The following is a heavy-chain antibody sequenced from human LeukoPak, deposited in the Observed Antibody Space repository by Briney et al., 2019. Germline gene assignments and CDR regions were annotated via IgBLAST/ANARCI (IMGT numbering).Heavy chain of an antibody. V-gene: IGHV4-4*07. CDR2: IYTSGST. CDR1: GGSISSYY. D-gene: IGHD2-15*01. CDR3: AREPPRRNIVVVVAATVEAFDI. Sequence: SETLSLTCTVSGGSISSYYWSWIRQPAGKGLEWIGRIYTSGSTNYNPSLKSRVTMSVDTSKNQFSLKLSSVTAADTAVYYCAREPPRRNIVVVVAATVEAFDIWGQGTIVTVSS. J-gene: IGHJ3*02.